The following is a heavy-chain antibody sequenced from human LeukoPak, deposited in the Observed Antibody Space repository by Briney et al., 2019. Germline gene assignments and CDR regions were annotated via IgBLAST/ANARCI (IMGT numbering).Heavy chain of an antibody. J-gene: IGHJ4*02. CDR3: ARDYSSSSWLDY. D-gene: IGHD6-6*01. Sequence: GGSLRLSCAASGFTFSSYAMSWVRQAPGKGLEWVANIKQDGSEKYYVDSVKGRFTISRDNAKNSLYLQMNSLRAEDTAVYYCARDYSSSSWLDYWGQGTLVTVSS. V-gene: IGHV3-7*01. CDR1: GFTFSSYA. CDR2: IKQDGSEK.